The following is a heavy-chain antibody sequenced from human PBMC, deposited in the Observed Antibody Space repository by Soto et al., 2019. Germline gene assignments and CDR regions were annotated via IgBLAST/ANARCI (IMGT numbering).Heavy chain of an antibody. CDR3: VRDYYDTSGYPNTFDM. V-gene: IGHV3-21*01. D-gene: IGHD3-22*01. CDR1: GFTLSRHT. Sequence: GGSLRLSCAASGFTLSRHTMNWVRQAPGKGLEWVSFIGSRTSDIYYADSVKGRFTISRDNAKNSLYLALTRLRAEDTAVYFCVRDYYDTSGYPNTFDMWGQGTMVTVSS. CDR2: IGSRTSDI. J-gene: IGHJ3*02.